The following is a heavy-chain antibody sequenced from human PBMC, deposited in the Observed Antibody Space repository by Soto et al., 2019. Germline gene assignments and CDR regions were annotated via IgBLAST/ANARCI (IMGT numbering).Heavy chain of an antibody. CDR3: ASPSMLRGVIAFDQ. CDR1: GVSISSAGYY. Sequence: QVRLQESDPGLVRPSETLSLTCTASGVSISSAGYYWSWIRHHPGKGLEGIGTTFYSASTYYNPSLKSAPSMSVDTSKTQFSLNLSSVTAADSAVYYCASPSMLRGVIAFDQWGPGIQVTVPS. CDR2: TFYSAST. D-gene: IGHD3-10*01. V-gene: IGHV4-31*01. J-gene: IGHJ4*02.